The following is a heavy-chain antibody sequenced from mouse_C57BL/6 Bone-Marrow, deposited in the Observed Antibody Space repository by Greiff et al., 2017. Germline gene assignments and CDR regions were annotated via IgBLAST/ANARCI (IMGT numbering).Heavy chain of an antibody. CDR3: ARRAEGTTVVGYFDV. CDR2: IYWDDDK. CDR1: GFSLSTSGMG. V-gene: IGHV8-12*01. Sequence: VKLQESGPGILQSSQTLSLTCSFSGFSLSTSGMGVSWIRQPSGKGLEWLAHIYWDDDKRYNPSLKSRLTISKDTSRNQVFLKITSVDTADTATYYCARRAEGTTVVGYFDVWGTGTTVTVSS. J-gene: IGHJ1*03. D-gene: IGHD1-1*01.